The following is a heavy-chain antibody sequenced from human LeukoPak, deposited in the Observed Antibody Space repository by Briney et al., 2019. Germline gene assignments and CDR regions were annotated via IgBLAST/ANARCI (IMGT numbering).Heavy chain of an antibody. CDR3: ARGVEMATLVENFDY. V-gene: IGHV1-18*01. CDR1: GYTFTSYG. Sequence: ASVKVSCKASGYTFTSYGISWVRQAPGQGLEWMGWISAYNGNTSYAQKFQGRVTMTRDMSTSTVYMELSSLRSEDTAVYYCARGVEMATLVENFDYWGQGTLVTVSS. D-gene: IGHD5-24*01. CDR2: ISAYNGNT. J-gene: IGHJ4*02.